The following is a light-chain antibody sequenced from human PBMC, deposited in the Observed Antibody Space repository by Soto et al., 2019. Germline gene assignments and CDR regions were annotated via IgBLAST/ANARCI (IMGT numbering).Light chain of an antibody. CDR3: QHYDSSLWT. Sequence: EIVLTQSPGTLSLSPGESATLSCRASQSVSGSYLAWYQQKPGQAPRLVLYATSLRATGFPDRFTGSGSGTDFTLTISRLEPEDLAVYYCQHYDSSLWTFGQGTKVEIK. CDR1: QSVSGSY. V-gene: IGKV3-20*01. CDR2: ATS. J-gene: IGKJ1*01.